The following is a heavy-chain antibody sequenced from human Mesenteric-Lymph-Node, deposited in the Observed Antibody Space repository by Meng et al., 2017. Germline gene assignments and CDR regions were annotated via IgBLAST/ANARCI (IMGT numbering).Heavy chain of an antibody. V-gene: IGHV4-30-4*01. CDR3: ARGELLWDY. Sequence: QVQLQESGPGLVKPSQTLSLTCPVSGDSISSGEYFWSWIRQPPGKGLEWIGYMDYRGSTFYNPSLKSRVTISVDTSKNQFSLKLSSVTAADTAVYFCARGELLWDYWGQGTLVNVSS. CDR2: MDYRGST. CDR1: GDSISSGEYF. D-gene: IGHD2-2*01. J-gene: IGHJ4*02.